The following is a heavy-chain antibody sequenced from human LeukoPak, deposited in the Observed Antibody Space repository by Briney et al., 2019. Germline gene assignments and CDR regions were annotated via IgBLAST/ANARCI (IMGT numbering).Heavy chain of an antibody. D-gene: IGHD3-3*01. V-gene: IGHV4-59*12. CDR1: SGSISSYY. CDR3: ARGAYDFWSGHYNVTFDY. J-gene: IGHJ4*02. CDR2: IYYSGST. Sequence: KSSETLSLTCTVSSGSISSYYWSWIRQPPGKGLEWIGYIYYSGSTNYNPSLKSRVTISVDTSKNQFSLKLSSVTAADTAVYYCARGAYDFWSGHYNVTFDYWGQGTLVTVSS.